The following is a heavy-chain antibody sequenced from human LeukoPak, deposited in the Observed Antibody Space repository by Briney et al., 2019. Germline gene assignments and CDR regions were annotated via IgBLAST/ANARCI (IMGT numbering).Heavy chain of an antibody. V-gene: IGHV3-23*01. Sequence: GGSLRLSCAASGFTFSSYAMSWVRQAPGKGLEWVSAISGSGGSTYYADSVKGRFTISRDNSKNTLYLQMGSLRAEDMAVYYCARAEGDYGGDAFDIWGQGTMVTVSS. J-gene: IGHJ3*02. CDR2: ISGSGGST. CDR3: ARAEGDYGGDAFDI. CDR1: GFTFSSYA. D-gene: IGHD4-17*01.